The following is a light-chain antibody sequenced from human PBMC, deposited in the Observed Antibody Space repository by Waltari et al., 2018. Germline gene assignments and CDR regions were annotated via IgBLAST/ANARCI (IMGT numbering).Light chain of an antibody. Sequence: EIVMTQSPATLSVSPGERATLPCRASQSVRSNLARYQQKPSQAPRLLIYSTSTSPTGSPARFNGSGSETEFTLTCNGLQSVDFAVYYCQQYNNLPPWTFAQGTKLEIK. CDR3: QQYNNLPPWT. J-gene: IGKJ1*01. V-gene: IGKV3-15*01. CDR2: STS. CDR1: QSVRSN.